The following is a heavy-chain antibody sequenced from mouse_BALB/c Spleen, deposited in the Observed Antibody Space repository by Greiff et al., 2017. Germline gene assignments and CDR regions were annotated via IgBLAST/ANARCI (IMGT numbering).Heavy chain of an antibody. Sequence: VKLMESGPDLVAPSQSLSITCTVSGFSLTSYGVHWVRQPPGKGLEWLVVIWSDGSTTYNSALKSRLSISKDNSKSPVFLKMNSLQTDDTAMYYCARHGRELRGRAMDYWGQGTSVTVSS. CDR2: IWSDGST. V-gene: IGHV2-6-2*01. CDR3: ARHGRELRGRAMDY. D-gene: IGHD1-1*01. J-gene: IGHJ4*01. CDR1: GFSLTSYG.